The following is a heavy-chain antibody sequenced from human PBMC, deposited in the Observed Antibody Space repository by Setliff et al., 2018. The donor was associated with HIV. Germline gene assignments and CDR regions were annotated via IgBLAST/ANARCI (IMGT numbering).Heavy chain of an antibody. CDR1: GFPFSSYS. V-gene: IGHV3-48*01. D-gene: IGHD3-22*01. CDR2: ISGSSGSI. J-gene: IGHJ4*02. CDR3: VGDASPDSEDGGYSAGGN. Sequence: PGESLKISCAASGFPFSSYSMNWFRQPPGKGLEWVAYISGSSGSIYYTDSVKGRFTVSRDNAKDSLYLQMNSLRVEDAAVYYCVGDASPDSEDGGYSAGGNWGPGTLVTVS.